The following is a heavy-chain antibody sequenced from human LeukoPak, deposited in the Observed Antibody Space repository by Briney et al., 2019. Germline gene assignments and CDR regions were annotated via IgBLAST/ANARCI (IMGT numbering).Heavy chain of an antibody. V-gene: IGHV3-23*01. Sequence: GGSLRLSCAASGFTFSSYGLSWVRQAPGKGLEWVSHISGSAYSTYYADSVKGRFTISRDYSKNTLYLRMNSLRAEDTAVYYCARVLSGRGSLYDYYYYMDVWGKGTTVTISS. CDR3: ARVLSGRGSLYDYYYYMDV. J-gene: IGHJ6*03. D-gene: IGHD3-10*01. CDR2: ISGSAYST. CDR1: GFTFSSYG.